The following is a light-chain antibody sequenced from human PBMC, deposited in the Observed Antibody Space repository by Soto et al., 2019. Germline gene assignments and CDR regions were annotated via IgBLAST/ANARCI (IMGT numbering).Light chain of an antibody. CDR1: QSVSTN. CDR2: NVS. Sequence: EIVMTQSPATLSVSPGERATLSCTASQSVSTNLAWYQQTPGQAPRVLIYNVSTRATAIPARFSGSGSGTEFTLTISSLQSEDFAVYYCQQYNNWPPLTFGGGTKVDIK. CDR3: QQYNNWPPLT. J-gene: IGKJ4*01. V-gene: IGKV3-15*01.